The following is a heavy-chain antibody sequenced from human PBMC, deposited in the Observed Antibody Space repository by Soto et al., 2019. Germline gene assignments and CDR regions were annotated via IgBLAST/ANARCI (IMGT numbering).Heavy chain of an antibody. CDR2: IIPIFGTA. Sequence: GASVKVSCKASGGTFSSYAISWVRQAPGQGLEWMGGIIPIFGTANYAQKFQGRVTITADESTSTAYMELSSLRSEDTAVYYCARGRSFWSGYYHYYYGMDVWGQGTTVTVSS. V-gene: IGHV1-69*13. CDR1: GGTFSSYA. D-gene: IGHD3-3*01. CDR3: ARGRSFWSGYYHYYYGMDV. J-gene: IGHJ6*02.